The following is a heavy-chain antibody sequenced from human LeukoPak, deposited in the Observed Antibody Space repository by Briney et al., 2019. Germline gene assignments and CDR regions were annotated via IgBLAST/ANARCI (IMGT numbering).Heavy chain of an antibody. J-gene: IGHJ6*03. Sequence: SETLSLTCTVSGASISSSSYYWGWIRQPPGKGLEWIGSIYYSGSTYYNPTLKSRVTISVDTSKNQFSLKLSSVTATDTAVYYCARYVEEAFLYYYYYYMDVWGKGTTVTISS. D-gene: IGHD1-1*01. CDR1: GASISSSSYY. CDR2: IYYSGST. V-gene: IGHV4-39*01. CDR3: ARYVEEAFLYYYYYYMDV.